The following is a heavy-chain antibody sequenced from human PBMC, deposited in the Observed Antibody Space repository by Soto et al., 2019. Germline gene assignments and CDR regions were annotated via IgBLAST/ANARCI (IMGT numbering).Heavy chain of an antibody. CDR1: GFIFSNYS. J-gene: IGHJ4*02. D-gene: IGHD4-17*01. Sequence: GGSLRLSCAASGFIFSNYSMNWVRQAPGKGLEWVSYISSSSSTIYYADSVKGRFTISRDNAKNSLYLQMNSLRAEDTAMYYCARALTTSAYWGQGTLVTISS. CDR2: ISSSSSTI. CDR3: ARALTTSAY. V-gene: IGHV3-48*04.